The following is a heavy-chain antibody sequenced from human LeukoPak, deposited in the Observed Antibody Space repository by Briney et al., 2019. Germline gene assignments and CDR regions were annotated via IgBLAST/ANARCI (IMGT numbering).Heavy chain of an antibody. CDR1: GGSISRSAYY. D-gene: IGHD3-10*01. CDR3: AGGLSPRINMVRGVRPPFRGVFDY. V-gene: IGHV4-39*07. J-gene: IGHJ4*02. CDR2: ISDSGST. Sequence: PSETLSLTCIVSGGSISRSAYYWGWLRQPPGKGLEWIGSISDSGSTYYSPSLKSRVTISVDTSKNQFSLKLSSVTAADTAVYYCAGGLSPRINMVRGVRPPFRGVFDYWGQGTLVTVSS.